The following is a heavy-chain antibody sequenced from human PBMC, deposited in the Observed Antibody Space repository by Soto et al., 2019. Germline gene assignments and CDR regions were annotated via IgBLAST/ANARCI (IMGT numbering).Heavy chain of an antibody. J-gene: IGHJ5*02. V-gene: IGHV3-7*01. CDR1: GFTFSSYW. CDR3: ARGRLLYSSGYYVRWLDP. CDR2: IKQDGGEK. Sequence: GGSLRLSCAASGFTFSSYWMSWVRQAPGKGLEWVANIKQDGGEKYYVDSVKGRFTISRDNAKNSLYLQMNSLRAEDTAIYYCARGRLLYSSGYYVRWLDPWGQGTQVTVSS. D-gene: IGHD6-19*01.